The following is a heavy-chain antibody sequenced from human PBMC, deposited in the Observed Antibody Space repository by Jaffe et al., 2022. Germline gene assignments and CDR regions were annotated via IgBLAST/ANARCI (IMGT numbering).Heavy chain of an antibody. J-gene: IGHJ5*02. Sequence: QVQLQQWGAGLLKPSETLSLTCAVYGGSFSGYYWSWIRQPPGKGLEWIGEINHSGSTNYNPSLKSRVTISVDTSKNQFSLKLSSVTAADTAVYYCARGDYGDYGDWFDPWGQGTLVTVSS. D-gene: IGHD4-17*01. V-gene: IGHV4-34*01. CDR2: INHSGST. CDR3: ARGDYGDYGDWFDP. CDR1: GGSFSGYY.